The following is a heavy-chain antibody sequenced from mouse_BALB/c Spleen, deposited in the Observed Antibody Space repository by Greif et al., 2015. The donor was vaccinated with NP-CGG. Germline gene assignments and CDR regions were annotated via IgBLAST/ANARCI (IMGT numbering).Heavy chain of an antibody. CDR3: ARDGYYRYFDV. J-gene: IGHJ1*01. D-gene: IGHD2-3*01. Sequence: VQLQESGPELVKPGASVRISCKASGYTFTSYYIHWVKQRPGQGLEWIGWIYPGNVNTKYNEKFKGKATLTADKSSSTAYMQLSSLTSEDSAVYFCARDGYYRYFDVWGAGTTVTVSS. V-gene: IGHV1S56*01. CDR1: GYTFTSYY. CDR2: IYPGNVNT.